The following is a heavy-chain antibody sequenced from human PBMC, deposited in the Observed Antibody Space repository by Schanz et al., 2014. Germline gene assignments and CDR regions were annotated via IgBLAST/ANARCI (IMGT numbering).Heavy chain of an antibody. Sequence: EVQLVESGGALVKPGGSLRLSCEASEFTFSSYKMNWVRQAPGKGLEWVSSISSSGSYIHYADSVKGRFTISRDNAKNTLYLQMNSLRAEDTAVYYCARDSRPNYDFLTAYYSIDYWGQGTLVTVSS. J-gene: IGHJ4*02. D-gene: IGHD3-9*01. CDR2: ISSSGSYI. V-gene: IGHV3-21*01. CDR1: EFTFSSYK. CDR3: ARDSRPNYDFLTAYYSIDY.